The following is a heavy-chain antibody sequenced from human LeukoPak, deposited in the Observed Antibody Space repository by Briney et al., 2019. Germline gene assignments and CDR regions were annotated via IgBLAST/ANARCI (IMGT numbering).Heavy chain of an antibody. CDR1: GGSITSGSYY. V-gene: IGHV4-61*02. J-gene: IGHJ3*02. CDR3: ARDQALGYGWPTVLAIDI. D-gene: IGHD6-19*01. CDR2: IYTSGST. Sequence: SETLSLTCTVSGGSITSGSYYWSWIRQPAGKGLGWIGRIYTSGSTNYNPSLKSRVTMSVDTSKNQFSLNVSSVTAADTAVYYCARDQALGYGWPTVLAIDIWGQGTMVTVSS.